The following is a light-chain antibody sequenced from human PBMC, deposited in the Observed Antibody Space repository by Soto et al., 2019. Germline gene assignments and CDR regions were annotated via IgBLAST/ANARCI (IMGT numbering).Light chain of an antibody. V-gene: IGLV2-8*01. CDR2: EVT. CDR1: SSDVGGDEY. CDR3: SSYAGSNTVL. J-gene: IGLJ2*01. Sequence: QSALTQPPSASGSPGQSVTISCTGTSSDVGGDEYVSWYQQHPGKAPKLIIYEVTKRPSGVPRRFSGSKSGNTASLTVSGLQAADEADYYCSSYAGSNTVLFGGGTKVTVL.